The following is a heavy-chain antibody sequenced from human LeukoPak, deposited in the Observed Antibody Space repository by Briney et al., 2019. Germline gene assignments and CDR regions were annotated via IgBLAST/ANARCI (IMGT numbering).Heavy chain of an antibody. CDR2: TSYDETSK. V-gene: IGHV3-30-3*02. CDR1: GFPFSPYT. D-gene: IGHD3/OR15-3a*01. CDR3: AASQYFEFWSGRDY. J-gene: IGHJ4*02. Sequence: GGSLRLSCAGSGFPFSPYTLHWVRQAPGKGLEWLAGTSYDETSKNYAGSVKGRFTISRDNTKNTVFLQMNTLRVEDTAVYYCAASQYFEFWSGRDYWGQGTLVSVSS.